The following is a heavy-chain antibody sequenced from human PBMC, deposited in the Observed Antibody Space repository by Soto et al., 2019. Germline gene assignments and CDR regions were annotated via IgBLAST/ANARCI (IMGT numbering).Heavy chain of an antibody. D-gene: IGHD3-3*01. CDR3: ARGGAYYDFWSGPGGPFDP. CDR1: GGSISSYY. CDR2: IYYSGST. J-gene: IGHJ5*02. V-gene: IGHV4-59*01. Sequence: TSETLSLTCTVSGGSISSYYWSWIRQPPGKGLEWIGYIYYSGSTNYNPSLKSRVTISVDTSKNQFSLKLSSVTAADTAVYYCARGGAYYDFWSGPGGPFDPWGQGTLVTV.